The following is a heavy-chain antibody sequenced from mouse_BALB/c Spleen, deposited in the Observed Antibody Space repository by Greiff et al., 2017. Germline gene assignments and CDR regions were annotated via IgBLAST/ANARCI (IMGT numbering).Heavy chain of an antibody. D-gene: IGHD2-4*01. J-gene: IGHJ2*01. Sequence: VKLVESGAELARPGASVKLSCKASGYTFTSYWMQWVKQRPGQGLEWIGAIYPGDGDTRYTQKFKGKATLTADKSSSTAYMQLSSLASEDSAVYYCFYYDYDGAFDYWGQGTTLTVSS. CDR1: GYTFTSYW. CDR2: IYPGDGDT. CDR3: FYYDYDGAFDY. V-gene: IGHV1-87*01.